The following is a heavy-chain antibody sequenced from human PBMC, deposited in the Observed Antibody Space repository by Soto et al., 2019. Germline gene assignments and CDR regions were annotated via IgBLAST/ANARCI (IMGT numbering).Heavy chain of an antibody. CDR3: ARNGANYDVLTGYYDYFYHGMDV. J-gene: IGHJ6*02. CDR1: GFAFRRYG. Sequence: WGSLRFSCAASGFAFRRYGLNWVRQAPGRGLEWCPCITASGSAIYYADSVKDRFTISRDNARNSLFLQMNSLRAEDTAVYFCARNGANYDVLTGYYDYFYHGMDVWGQGTTVTVSS. CDR2: ITASGSAI. D-gene: IGHD3-9*01. V-gene: IGHV3-21*01.